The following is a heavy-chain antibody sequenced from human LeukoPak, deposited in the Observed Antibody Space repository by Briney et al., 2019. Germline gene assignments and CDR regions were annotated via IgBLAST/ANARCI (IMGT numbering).Heavy chain of an antibody. CDR3: ARIRDGYNDAYDI. V-gene: IGHV1-46*01. D-gene: IGHD5-24*01. J-gene: IGHJ3*02. CDR2: INPSGGST. Sequence: ASVKVSCKASGYTFTSYYMHWVRQAPGQGLEWMGIINPSGGSTSYAQKFQGRVAMTRDTSASTVYMELSSLRSEDTAIYYCARIRDGYNDAYDIWGQGTVVTVPS. CDR1: GYTFTSYY.